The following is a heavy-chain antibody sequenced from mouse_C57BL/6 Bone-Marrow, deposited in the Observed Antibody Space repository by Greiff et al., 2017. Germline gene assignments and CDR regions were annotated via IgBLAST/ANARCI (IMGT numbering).Heavy chain of an antibody. CDR3: ARSLYGSSRWYFDV. Sequence: EVMLVESGPELVKPGASVKISCKASGYSFTGYYMNWVKQSPEKSLEWIGEINPSTGGTTYNQKFKAKATLTVDKSSSTAYMQLKSLTSEDSAVYYCARSLYGSSRWYFDVWGTGTTVTVSS. D-gene: IGHD1-1*01. CDR2: INPSTGGT. J-gene: IGHJ1*03. CDR1: GYSFTGYY. V-gene: IGHV1-42*01.